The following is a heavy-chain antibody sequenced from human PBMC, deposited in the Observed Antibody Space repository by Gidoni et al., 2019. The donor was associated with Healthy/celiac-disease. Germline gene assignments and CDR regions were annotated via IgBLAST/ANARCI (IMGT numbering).Heavy chain of an antibody. CDR2: INHSGST. CDR1: GGSFSGYY. V-gene: IGHV4-34*01. J-gene: IGHJ4*02. CDR3: ARVSTAMVSDY. D-gene: IGHD5-18*01. Sequence: QVQLQQRGAGLLKPSETLSLTCAVYGGSFSGYYWSWIRQPPGKGLEWIGEINHSGSTNYNPSLKRRVTISVDTSKNQFSLKLSSVTAADTAVYYCARVSTAMVSDYWGQGTLVTVSS.